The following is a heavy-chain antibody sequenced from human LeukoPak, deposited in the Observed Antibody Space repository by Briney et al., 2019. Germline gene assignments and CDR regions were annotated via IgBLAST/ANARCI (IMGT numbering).Heavy chain of an antibody. CDR1: GFTFSNYA. Sequence: GGSLRLSCAGSGFTFSNYAMDWVRQAPGKGLEWVSYISSSSSTIYYADSVKGRFTISRDNAKNTLYLQMNSLRAEDTAVYYCARDNGDPHFDYWGQGTLVTVSS. V-gene: IGHV3-48*04. CDR2: ISSSSSTI. CDR3: ARDNGDPHFDY. J-gene: IGHJ4*02. D-gene: IGHD3-10*01.